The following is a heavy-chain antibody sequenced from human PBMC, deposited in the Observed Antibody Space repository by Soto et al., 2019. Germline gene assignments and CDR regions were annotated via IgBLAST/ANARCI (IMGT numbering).Heavy chain of an antibody. CDR3: AKDPNYYGSGSYIDY. D-gene: IGHD3-10*01. CDR2: ISGSGGST. J-gene: IGHJ4*02. CDR1: GFTFSSYA. Sequence: PGGSLRLSCAASGFTFSSYAMSWVRQAPGKGLEWVSAISGSGGSTYYADSVKGRFTISRDNSKNTLYLQMNSLRAEDTAVYYCAKDPNYYGSGSYIDYWGQGTLVTVSS. V-gene: IGHV3-23*01.